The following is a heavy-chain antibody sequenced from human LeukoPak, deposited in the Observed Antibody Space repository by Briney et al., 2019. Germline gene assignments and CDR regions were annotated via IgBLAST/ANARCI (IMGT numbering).Heavy chain of an antibody. D-gene: IGHD5-24*01. J-gene: IGHJ3*02. V-gene: IGHV5-51*01. CDR2: IYPGDSDT. Sequence: GESLKISCKGSGYSFTSYWIGWVRQMPGKGLEWMGIIYPGDSDTRYSPSFQGQVTISADKSISTAYLQWSSLEASDTAMYYCARCGNGYNWEDAFDIWGQGTMVTVSS. CDR3: ARCGNGYNWEDAFDI. CDR1: GYSFTSYW.